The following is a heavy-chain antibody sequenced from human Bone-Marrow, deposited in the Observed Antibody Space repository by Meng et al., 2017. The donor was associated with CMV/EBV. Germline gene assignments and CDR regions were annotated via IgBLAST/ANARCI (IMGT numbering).Heavy chain of an antibody. V-gene: IGHV1-69*10. CDR2: IIPILGIA. CDR1: GGTFSSYA. CDR3: ARIQGGARKYYYYYYGMDV. J-gene: IGHJ6*02. D-gene: IGHD3-16*01. Sequence: SVKVSCKASGGTFSSYAISWVRQAPGQGLEWMGGIIPILGIANYAQKFQGRVTITADKSTSTAYMELSSLRSEDTAVYYCARIQGGARKYYYYYYGMDVWGQGTTVTVS.